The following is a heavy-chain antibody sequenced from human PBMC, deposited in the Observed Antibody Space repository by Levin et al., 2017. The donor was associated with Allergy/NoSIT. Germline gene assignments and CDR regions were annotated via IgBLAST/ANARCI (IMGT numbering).Heavy chain of an antibody. CDR1: GGAINSGDYY. Sequence: SQTLSLTCTVSGGAINSGDYYWHWIRQPPGKGLEWIGNIYSSGSTDYSPSFRSRLAISMDTSRNQVSLKLRSVTTADTAVYFCARDRRQGYYESSGYSDWGRGTLIIVSS. CDR2: IYSSGST. V-gene: IGHV4-30-4*01. D-gene: IGHD3-22*01. CDR3: ARDRRQGYYESSGYSD. J-gene: IGHJ4*02.